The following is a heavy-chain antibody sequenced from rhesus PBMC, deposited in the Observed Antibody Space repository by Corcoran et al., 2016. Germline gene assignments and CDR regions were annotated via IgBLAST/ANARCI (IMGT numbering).Heavy chain of an antibody. D-gene: IGHD1-1-1*01. CDR2: IYGSGRST. CDR1: GGSISSSY. J-gene: IGHJ4*01. CDR3: ARGIAGTSFDY. V-gene: IGHV4-169*01. Sequence: QLQLQESGPGLVKPSETLSVTCAVSGGSISSSYWSWIRQAPGKGLEWIGDIYGSGRSTNYNPSLKSRVTLSVDTSKNQLSLKLSSVTAADTAVYYCARGIAGTSFDYWGQGVLVTVSS.